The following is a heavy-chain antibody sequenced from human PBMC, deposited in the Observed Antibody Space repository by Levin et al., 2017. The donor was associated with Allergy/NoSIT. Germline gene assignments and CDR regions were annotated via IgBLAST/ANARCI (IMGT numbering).Heavy chain of an antibody. CDR2: ISWNSGSI. V-gene: IGHV3-9*01. CDR1: GFTFDDYA. J-gene: IGHJ6*02. Sequence: PGGSLRLSCAASGFTFDDYAMHWVRQAPGKGLEWVSGISWNSGSIGYADSVKGRFTISRDNAKNSLYLQMNSLRAEDTALYYCAKDIAQINYYYYGMDVWGQGTTVTVSS. CDR3: AKDIAQINYYYYGMDV.